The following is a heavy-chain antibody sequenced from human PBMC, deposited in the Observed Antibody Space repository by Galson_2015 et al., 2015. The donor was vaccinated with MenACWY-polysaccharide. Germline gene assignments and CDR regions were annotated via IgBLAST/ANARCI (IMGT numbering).Heavy chain of an antibody. V-gene: IGHV3-30-3*01. Sequence: LRLSCAAAGFNFHIHTMHWVGQAPGKGLEWVALISSDGDDKYYADAVKGRFTISRDNHKNMVFLEMNSLRAGDTAVYYCVRDGGGGNGWYWFDLWGQGTRVTVSS. D-gene: IGHD6-19*01. J-gene: IGHJ5*02. CDR2: ISSDGDDK. CDR3: VRDGGGGNGWYWFDL. CDR1: GFNFHIHT.